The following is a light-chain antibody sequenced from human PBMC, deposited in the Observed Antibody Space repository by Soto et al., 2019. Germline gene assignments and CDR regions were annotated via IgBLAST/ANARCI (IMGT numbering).Light chain of an antibody. CDR2: GAS. CDR3: QQYSNWPRT. CDR1: QSVSRS. J-gene: IGKJ1*01. Sequence: EIVMTQSPATLSVSPGERATLSCRAIQSVSRSFALYRQKPCQAPRLLIYGASTRATGIPSRFSGSGYGTEFTLTSRRLHSEYLAVYYCQQYSNWPRTFGQGTKVEIQ. V-gene: IGKV3-15*01.